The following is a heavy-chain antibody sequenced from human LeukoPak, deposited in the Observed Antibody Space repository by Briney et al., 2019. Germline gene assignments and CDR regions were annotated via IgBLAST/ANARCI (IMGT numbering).Heavy chain of an antibody. CDR1: GGSISRSSYY. D-gene: IGHD4-17*01. CDR2: IYYSGST. CDR3: ARHNPQTTVTSLDY. J-gene: IGHJ4*02. V-gene: IGHV4-39*01. Sequence: SETLSLTCTASGGSISRSSYYWGWIRQPPGKGLEWIGSIYYSGSTYYNPSLKSRVTISVDTSKNQFSLKLSPVTAADTAVYYCARHNPQTTVTSLDYWGQGTLVTVSS.